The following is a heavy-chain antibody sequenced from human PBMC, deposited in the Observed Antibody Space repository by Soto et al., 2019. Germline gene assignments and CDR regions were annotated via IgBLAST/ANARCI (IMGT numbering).Heavy chain of an antibody. Sequence: EVQLLESGGGLVQPGGSLRLSCAASGFTFSSSAMSWVRQTPGKGLEWVSAISGSGGSTYYADSVKGRFTISRDNSKNTLYLQMNSLRAEDTAVYYCANPPPSTVTTWKYFQYWGQGTLVTVSS. V-gene: IGHV3-23*01. CDR2: ISGSGGST. CDR1: GFTFSSSA. D-gene: IGHD4-17*01. CDR3: ANPPPSTVTTWKYFQY. J-gene: IGHJ1*01.